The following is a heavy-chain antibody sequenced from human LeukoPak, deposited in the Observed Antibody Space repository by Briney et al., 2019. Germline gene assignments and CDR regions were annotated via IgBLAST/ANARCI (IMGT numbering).Heavy chain of an antibody. CDR2: IYYSGST. Sequence: PSETLSLTCTVSGGSISSGGYYWSWIRQHPGKGLEWIGYIYYSGSTYYNPSLKSRVTISVDTSKNQFSLKLSSVTAADTAVYYCARHEWLRLALANWFDPWGQGTPVTVSS. J-gene: IGHJ5*02. V-gene: IGHV4-31*03. CDR3: ARHEWLRLALANWFDP. CDR1: GGSISSGGYY. D-gene: IGHD5-12*01.